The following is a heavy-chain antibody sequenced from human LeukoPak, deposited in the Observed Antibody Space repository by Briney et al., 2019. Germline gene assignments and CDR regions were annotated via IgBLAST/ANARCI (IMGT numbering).Heavy chain of an antibody. V-gene: IGHV3-48*02. D-gene: IGHD4-23*01. CDR3: ARTRTTVAPYFDY. CDR2: ISSSSSTI. CDR1: GFTFSSYS. J-gene: IGHJ4*02. Sequence: GGSLRLACAASGFTFSSYSMNWVRQAPGKGLEWVSYISSSSSTIYYADSVKGRFTISRDNAKNSLYLQMNSLRDEDTAVYYCARTRTTVAPYFDYWGQGTLVTVSS.